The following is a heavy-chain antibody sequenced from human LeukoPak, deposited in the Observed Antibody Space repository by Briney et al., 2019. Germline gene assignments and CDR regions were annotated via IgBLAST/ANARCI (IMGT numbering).Heavy chain of an antibody. J-gene: IGHJ4*02. CDR3: ARHAVDYTRHYFDY. V-gene: IGHV4-39*01. D-gene: IGHD4-11*01. CDR2: IYYSGST. CDR1: GGSISSSSYY. Sequence: SSETLSLTCTVSGGSISSSSYYWGWIRQPPGKGLEWIGSIYYSGSTYYNPSLKSRVTISVDTSKNQFSLKLSSVTAADTAVYYCARHAVDYTRHYFDYWGQGTLVTVSS.